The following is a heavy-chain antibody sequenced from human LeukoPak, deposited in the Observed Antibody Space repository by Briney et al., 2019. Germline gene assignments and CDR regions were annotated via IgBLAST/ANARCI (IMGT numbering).Heavy chain of an antibody. V-gene: IGHV3-48*03. Sequence: GGSLRLSCAASGFSFNTYEMNWVRQAPGKGLEWVSYISGGGETRYYADSAKGRFTISRDNGKNSLYLQMNSLRVEDTAVYYCARDASGGNLPFDYWGQGTPVTVSS. CDR1: GFSFNTYE. D-gene: IGHD4-23*01. CDR2: ISGGGETR. J-gene: IGHJ4*02. CDR3: ARDASGGNLPFDY.